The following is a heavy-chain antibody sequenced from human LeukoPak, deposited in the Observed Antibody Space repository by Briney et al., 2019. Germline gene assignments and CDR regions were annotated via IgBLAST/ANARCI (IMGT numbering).Heavy chain of an antibody. V-gene: IGHV3-21*01. CDR3: ARETSQKGAHYMDV. J-gene: IGHJ6*03. D-gene: IGHD3-16*01. CDR1: GFTFSSYE. CDR2: ISSSSSYI. Sequence: AGGSLRLSCAASGFTFSSYEMNWVRQAPGKGLEWVSSISSSSSYIYYADSVKGRFTISRDNAKNSLYLQMNSLRAEDTAVYYCARETSQKGAHYMDVWGKGTTVTISS.